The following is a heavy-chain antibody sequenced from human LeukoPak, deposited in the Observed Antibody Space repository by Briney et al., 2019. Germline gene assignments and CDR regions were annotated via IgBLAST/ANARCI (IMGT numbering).Heavy chain of an antibody. J-gene: IGHJ6*03. CDR1: GGSLSSYY. D-gene: IGHD6-25*01. CDR3: ARTTTQRVKDYYYYDMDV. CDR2: IYWSDSN. V-gene: IGHV4-59*01. Sequence: SETLPLTCTVSGGSLSSYYWSWIRQPPGKGLEWIGYIYWSDSNNYNPSHKRRVTISVDTSKNQFTLKLSSVTAADTAVYYCARTTTQRVKDYYYYDMDVWGKLTTVTVSS.